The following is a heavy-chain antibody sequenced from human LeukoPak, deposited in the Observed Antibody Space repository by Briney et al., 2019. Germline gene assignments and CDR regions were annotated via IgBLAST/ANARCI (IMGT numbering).Heavy chain of an antibody. Sequence: GGSLRLSCAASGFTFSSHWMHWARPGAGKGLVWVSRVNGDETSTAYADSVKGRFTISRDNAKNTLYPQMNSLRDDDTAVYYCVRGVGVSRFNYLDSWGQGTLVIVSS. V-gene: IGHV3-74*01. CDR1: GFTFSSHW. J-gene: IGHJ4*02. CDR2: VNGDETST. CDR3: VRGVGVSRFNYLDS. D-gene: IGHD6-13*01.